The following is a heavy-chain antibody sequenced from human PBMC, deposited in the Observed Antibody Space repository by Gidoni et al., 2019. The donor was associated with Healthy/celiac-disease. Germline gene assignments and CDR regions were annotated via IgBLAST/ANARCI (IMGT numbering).Heavy chain of an antibody. CDR1: GCKFSRQS. J-gene: IGHJ4*01. V-gene: IGHV3-21*01. CDR2: ICCSSGYI. CDR3: AEGGAGGYDWGYSSGWTY. Sequence: EAQRGEPGGGRDKHGGSQRGAGAASGCKFSRQSTNWVRQAQGRGLGWVSSICCSSGYISYADSVTGLFTVSRANATTSLYLQMTRLRAEDTAVYYCAEGGAGGYDWGYSSGWTYWGHGTLVTVSS. D-gene: IGHD6-19*01.